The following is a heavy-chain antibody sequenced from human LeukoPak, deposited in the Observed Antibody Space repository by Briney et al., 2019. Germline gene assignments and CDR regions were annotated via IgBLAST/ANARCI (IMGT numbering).Heavy chain of an antibody. J-gene: IGHJ3*02. CDR1: GFTFSSYG. D-gene: IGHD4-17*01. Sequence: GGSLRLSCAASGFTFSSYGMHWVRQAPGKGLEWVAVIWYDGSNKYYADSVKGRFTISRDNSKNTLYLQMNSLRAEDTAVYYCAIDLNDYGDPDAFDIWGQGTMVTVSS. V-gene: IGHV3-33*01. CDR2: IWYDGSNK. CDR3: AIDLNDYGDPDAFDI.